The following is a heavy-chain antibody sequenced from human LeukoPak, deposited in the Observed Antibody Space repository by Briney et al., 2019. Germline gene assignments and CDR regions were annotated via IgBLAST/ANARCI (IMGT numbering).Heavy chain of an antibody. J-gene: IGHJ4*02. CDR3: ATDYGDYEPIDY. Sequence: PGRSLRLSCTASGVTLSNYAMHWVRRPPGRGLEWVAVISFDGTNKYYGDSVEGRFSVSRDNSKNTLYLQMNSLGPDDTAMYYCATDYGDYEPIDYWGQGALVTVSS. D-gene: IGHD4-17*01. CDR2: ISFDGTNK. V-gene: IGHV3-30*04. CDR1: GVTLSNYA.